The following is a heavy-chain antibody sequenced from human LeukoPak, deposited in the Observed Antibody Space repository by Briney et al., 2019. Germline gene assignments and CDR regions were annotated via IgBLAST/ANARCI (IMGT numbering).Heavy chain of an antibody. V-gene: IGHV4-4*07. CDR2: IHTSGST. D-gene: IGHD3-3*01. CDR3: ARDPEGHGYYFDY. CDR1: GGSTSNYF. Sequence: SETLSLTCTVSGGSTSNYFCTWLRQSAGKGLEWIGRIHTSGSTNYNPSLKSRVSMSVDTPKNQFSLKLSSVTAADTAVYYCARDPEGHGYYFDYWGQGALVTVSS. J-gene: IGHJ4*02.